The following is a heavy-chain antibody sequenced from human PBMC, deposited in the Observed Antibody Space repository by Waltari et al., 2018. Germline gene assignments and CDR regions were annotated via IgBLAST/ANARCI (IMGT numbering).Heavy chain of an antibody. J-gene: IGHJ6*02. CDR1: GIIFRAGG. D-gene: IGHD6-19*01. CDR3: ARDLGSRGRYVEEYYHYGMDV. CDR2: IWYDGSQK. V-gene: IGHV3-33*08. Sequence: QEQLVESGVGGVQPGRSLSLSCSASGIIFRAGGMPWVRKAPGQGLECVAVIWYDGSQKYYGDSVKGRFTISRDNSKNTLYLEMNSLRAEDTAVYYCARDLGSRGRYVEEYYHYGMDVWGQGTTVIVSS.